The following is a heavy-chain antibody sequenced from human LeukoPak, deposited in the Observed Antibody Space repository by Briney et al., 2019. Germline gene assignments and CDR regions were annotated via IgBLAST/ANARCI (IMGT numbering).Heavy chain of an antibody. CDR3: ARRPTIAVAGTNYYYYMDV. J-gene: IGHJ6*03. D-gene: IGHD6-19*01. CDR2: MNPNSGNT. Sequence: EASVKVSCKASGGTFSSYAISWVRQAPGQGLEWMGWMNPNSGNTGYAQKFQGRVTMTRNTSISTAYMELSSLRSEDTAVYYCARRPTIAVAGTNYYYYMDVWGKGTTVTISS. CDR1: GGTFSSYA. V-gene: IGHV1-8*02.